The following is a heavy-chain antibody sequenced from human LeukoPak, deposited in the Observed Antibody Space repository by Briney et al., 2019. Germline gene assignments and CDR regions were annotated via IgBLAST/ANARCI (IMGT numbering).Heavy chain of an antibody. Sequence: GRSLRLSCAASGFTFSSYEMNWVRQAPGNGLEWVSYISSSGSTIYYADSVNDRFTISRDNAKNSLYLQMNSLRAEDTAVDYCAELGITMIGGVWGKGTTVTISS. CDR3: AELGITMIGGV. CDR1: GFTFSSYE. D-gene: IGHD3-10*02. V-gene: IGHV3-48*03. J-gene: IGHJ6*04. CDR2: ISSSGSTI.